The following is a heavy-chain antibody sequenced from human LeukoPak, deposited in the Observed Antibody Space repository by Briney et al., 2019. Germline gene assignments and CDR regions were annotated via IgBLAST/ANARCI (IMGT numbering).Heavy chain of an antibody. Sequence: GASVNVSCKASGYSFPNYGINGVRQAPGQGLEWMGWISAYNGNTNYAQKHQGRVTMTTDTSTSTAYMELRSLRSDDTAVYYCVRESGGYYGGAFDYWGQGTLVTVSS. J-gene: IGHJ4*02. CDR1: GYSFPNYG. CDR3: VRESGGYYGGAFDY. D-gene: IGHD3-22*01. CDR2: ISAYNGNT. V-gene: IGHV1-18*01.